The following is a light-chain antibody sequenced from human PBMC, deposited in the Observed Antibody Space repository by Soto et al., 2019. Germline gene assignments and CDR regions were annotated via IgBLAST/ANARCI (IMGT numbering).Light chain of an antibody. CDR2: RAS. CDR3: QQYNGYSRA. Sequence: DIQMTHSPSTLSASIGDRVTITCRASQSISDWLAWYQQTPGKAPKLLIYRASNLESGVPSRVSGSGSGTEITLTISSLQPDDFATYYCQQYNGYSRAFGQRTKVDIK. V-gene: IGKV1-5*03. CDR1: QSISDW. J-gene: IGKJ1*01.